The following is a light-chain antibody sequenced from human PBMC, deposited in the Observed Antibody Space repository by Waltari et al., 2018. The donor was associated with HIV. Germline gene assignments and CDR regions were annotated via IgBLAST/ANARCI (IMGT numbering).Light chain of an antibody. CDR1: SSDVGSYNL. CDR3: CSYAGSRVV. J-gene: IGLJ2*01. CDR2: EVS. Sequence: QSALTQPASVSGSPGQSITISCTGTSSDVGSYNLVSWYQQHPGKAPKLMIYEVSKRPSGVSNRCSGSNSGNTASLTISGLQAEDEADYYCCSYAGSRVVFGGGTKLTVL. V-gene: IGLV2-23*02.